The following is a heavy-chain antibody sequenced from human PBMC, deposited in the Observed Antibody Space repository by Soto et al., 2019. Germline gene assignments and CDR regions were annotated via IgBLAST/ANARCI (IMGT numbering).Heavy chain of an antibody. CDR1: GFTFSSYG. V-gene: IGHV3-30*18. Sequence: GGSLRLSCAASGFTFSSYGMHWVRQAPGKGLEWVAVISYDGSNKYYADSVKGRFTISRDNSKNTLYLQMNSLRAEDTAVYYCAEADYYYYYGMDVWGQGTTVTVS. CDR2: ISYDGSNK. J-gene: IGHJ6*02. CDR3: AEADYYYYYGMDV.